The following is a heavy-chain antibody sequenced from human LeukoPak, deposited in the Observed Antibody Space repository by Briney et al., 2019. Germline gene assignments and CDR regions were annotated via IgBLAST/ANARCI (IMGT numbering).Heavy chain of an antibody. J-gene: IGHJ4*02. CDR2: ISSSGGST. CDR1: GFTLSSYA. CDR3: AKDGASSWSYYFDY. V-gene: IGHV3-23*01. D-gene: IGHD6-13*01. Sequence: PGGSLRLSCAASGFTLSSYAMSWVRQAPGKGLEWVSAISSSGGSTYYADSVKGRFTISRDNSKNTLYLQMNSLRAEDTAVYYCAKDGASSWSYYFDYWGQGTLVTVSS.